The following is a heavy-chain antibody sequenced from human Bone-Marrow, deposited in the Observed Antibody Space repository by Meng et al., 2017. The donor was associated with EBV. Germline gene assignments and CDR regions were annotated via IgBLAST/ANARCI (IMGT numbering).Heavy chain of an antibody. CDR2: IYDGGTT. Sequence: GSSPGLAKPSEDLSLTCTVSGASVSGGTFHWSWIRQPPGKELEWIGYIYDGGTTIYNPSLKSRVTIFLDTSRNQFSLGLRSVTTADTAVYYCAKSSSSTPGVVDSWGQGTLVTVSS. V-gene: IGHV4-61*01. J-gene: IGHJ4*02. D-gene: IGHD6-6*01. CDR1: GASVSGGTFH. CDR3: AKSSSSTPGVVDS.